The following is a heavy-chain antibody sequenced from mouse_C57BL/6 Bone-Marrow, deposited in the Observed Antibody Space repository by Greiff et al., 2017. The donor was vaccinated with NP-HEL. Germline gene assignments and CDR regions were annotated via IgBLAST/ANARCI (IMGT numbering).Heavy chain of an antibody. CDR2: FHPYNDDT. D-gene: IGHD1-1*01. J-gene: IGHJ4*01. Sequence: VQLQQSGAELVKPGASVKMSCKASGYTFTTYPIEWMKQNHGKSLEWIGNFHPYNDDTKYNEKFKGKATLTVEKSSSTVYLELSRLTSDDSSVYYFARGNYYGSSFYYAMDYWGQGTSVTVSS. CDR3: ARGNYYGSSFYYAMDY. CDR1: GYTFTTYP. V-gene: IGHV1-47*01.